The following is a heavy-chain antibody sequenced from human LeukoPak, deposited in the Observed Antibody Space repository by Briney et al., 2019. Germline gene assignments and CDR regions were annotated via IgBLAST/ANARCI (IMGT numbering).Heavy chain of an antibody. V-gene: IGHV3-48*04. J-gene: IGHJ3*02. CDR3: ARELAVPAAISSYDAFDI. CDR2: ISSTSGTI. Sequence: GGSLRLSCVASGFTFRSYSMNWVRQAPGKGLEWVSYISSTSGTIYYADSMKGRFTISRDNAKNSLYLQMNGLRAEDTAVYYCARELAVPAAISSYDAFDIWGQGTMVTVSS. CDR1: GFTFRSYS. D-gene: IGHD2-2*01.